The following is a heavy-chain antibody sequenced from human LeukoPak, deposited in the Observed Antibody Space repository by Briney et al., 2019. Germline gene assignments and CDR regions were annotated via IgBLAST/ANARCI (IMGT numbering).Heavy chain of an antibody. CDR1: GYTFTGYY. J-gene: IGHJ4*02. CDR3: ARGRRYCSGGSCYSYDFDY. Sequence: GASVKVSCKASGYTFTGYYMHWVRQAPGQGLEWMGWINPNSGGTNYALKFQGRVTMTRDTSISTAYMELSRLRSDDTAVYYCARGRRYCSGGSCYSYDFDYWGQGTLVTVSS. V-gene: IGHV1-2*02. D-gene: IGHD2-15*01. CDR2: INPNSGGT.